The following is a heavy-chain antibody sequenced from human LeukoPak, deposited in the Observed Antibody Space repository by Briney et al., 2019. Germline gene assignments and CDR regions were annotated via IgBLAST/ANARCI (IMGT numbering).Heavy chain of an antibody. J-gene: IGHJ6*02. CDR1: GFTFSSYA. CDR2: INHSGST. V-gene: IGHV4-34*01. Sequence: PGGSLRLSCAASGFTFSSYAMSWIRQPPGKGLEWIGEINHSGSTNYNPSLKSRVTISVDTSKNQFSLKLSSVTAADTAVYYCARALMVYAPAMDVWGQGTTVTVSS. CDR3: ARALMVYAPAMDV. D-gene: IGHD2-8*01.